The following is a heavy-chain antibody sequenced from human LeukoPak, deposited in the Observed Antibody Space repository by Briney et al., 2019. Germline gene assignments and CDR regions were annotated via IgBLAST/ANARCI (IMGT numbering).Heavy chain of an antibody. V-gene: IGHV4-39*07. Sequence: SETVSLTCTVSGGSISSITYYWGWIRQPPGKGLEWVGHMYYRGNTFYNPSLKSRVTISVDTSKNQFSLKLRSVTAADTAVYFCARLYGNYQNYFDYWGQGTLVTVSS. CDR2: MYYRGNT. J-gene: IGHJ4*02. CDR3: ARLYGNYQNYFDY. D-gene: IGHD1-7*01. CDR1: GGSISSITYY.